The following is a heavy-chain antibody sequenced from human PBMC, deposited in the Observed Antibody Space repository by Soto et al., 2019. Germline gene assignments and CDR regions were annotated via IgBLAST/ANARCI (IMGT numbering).Heavy chain of an antibody. Sequence: GGSLRLSCAASGFIFSSYAMTWVRQAPEKGLQWVSAISASGGSTWYADSVKGRFTISRDNSKNRLYLQMNSLRVEDTALYYCAKILSSYDYTPHNWGQGTLVTVSS. D-gene: IGHD4-4*01. V-gene: IGHV3-23*01. J-gene: IGHJ4*02. CDR1: GFIFSSYA. CDR3: AKILSSYDYTPHN. CDR2: ISASGGST.